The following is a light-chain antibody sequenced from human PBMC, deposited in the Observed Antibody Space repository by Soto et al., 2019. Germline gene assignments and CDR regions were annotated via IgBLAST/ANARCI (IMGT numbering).Light chain of an antibody. CDR3: QVWDSSRDHYV. Sequence: SYELTPPPSVPVAPGQTARVACGSNNIGNERVHWYQQKPGQAPVLVVYDDADRPSGIPERFSGSNFGNKATLTISRVEAGDEADYYCQVWDSSRDHYVFGTGTKVTVL. J-gene: IGLJ1*01. V-gene: IGLV3-21*02. CDR1: NIGNER. CDR2: DDA.